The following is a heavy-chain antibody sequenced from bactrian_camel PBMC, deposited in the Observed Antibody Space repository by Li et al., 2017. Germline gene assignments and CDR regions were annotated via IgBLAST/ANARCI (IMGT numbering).Heavy chain of an antibody. J-gene: IGHJ4*01. CDR1: GYTYDRSRFC. D-gene: IGHD5*01. CDR3: ANEIGARLDY. Sequence: HVQLVESGGGLVQPGGTLRPSCVASGYTYDRSRFCMGWFRQAPGKKREAVATIGRDGSTYYADSVKGRFTISRDNAENTVYLQMNSLKSEDTALYYCANEIGARLDYWGQGTQVTVS. V-gene: IGHV3S55*01. CDR2: IGRDGST.